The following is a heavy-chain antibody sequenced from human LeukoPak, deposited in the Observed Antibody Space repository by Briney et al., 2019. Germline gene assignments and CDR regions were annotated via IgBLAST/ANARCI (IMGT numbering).Heavy chain of an antibody. CDR2: IRSKANSYAT. D-gene: IGHD6-13*01. V-gene: IGHV3-73*01. Sequence: VGSLRLSCAASGFTFSGSAMHWVRQASGKGLEWVGRIRSKANSYATAYAASVKGRFTISRDDSKNTAYLQMNSLKTEDTAVYYCTSTFSSSYYFDYWGQGTLVTVSS. J-gene: IGHJ4*02. CDR3: TSTFSSSYYFDY. CDR1: GFTFSGSA.